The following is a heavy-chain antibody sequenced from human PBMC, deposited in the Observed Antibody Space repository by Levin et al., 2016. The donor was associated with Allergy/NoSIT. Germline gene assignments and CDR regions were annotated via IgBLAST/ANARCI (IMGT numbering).Heavy chain of an antibody. CDR1: GFTFSSYA. CDR3: ARGPYCSSTSCSYYYYGMDV. J-gene: IGHJ6*02. Sequence: GGSLRLSCAASGFTFSSYAMHWVRQAPGKGLEWVAVISYDGSNKYYADSVKGRFTISRDNSKNTLYLQMNSLRAEDTAVYYCARGPYCSSTSCSYYYYGMDVWGQGTTVTVSS. V-gene: IGHV3-30-3*01. D-gene: IGHD2-2*01. CDR2: ISYDGSNK.